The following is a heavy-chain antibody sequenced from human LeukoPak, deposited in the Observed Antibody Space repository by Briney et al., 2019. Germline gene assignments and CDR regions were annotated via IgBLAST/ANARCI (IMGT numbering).Heavy chain of an antibody. D-gene: IGHD4-11*01. CDR1: GFTFDDYA. CDR3: AKIRDYIDYYYMDV. CDR2: ISWDGGST. Sequence: GGSLRLSCAASGFTFDDYAMHWVRQAPGKGLEWVSLISWDGGSTYYADSVKGRFTISRDNSKNSLYLQMNSLRAEDTALYYCAKIRDYIDYYYMDVWGKGTTVTVSS. V-gene: IGHV3-43D*03. J-gene: IGHJ6*03.